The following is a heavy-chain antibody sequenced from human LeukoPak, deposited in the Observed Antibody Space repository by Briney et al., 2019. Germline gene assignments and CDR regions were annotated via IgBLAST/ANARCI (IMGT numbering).Heavy chain of an antibody. CDR2: INPSGGST. Sequence: GASVKVSCKASGYTFTSYYMHWVRQAPGQGLEWMGIINPSGGSTSYAQKFQGRVTMTRDTSTSTVYMELSSLRSEDTAVYYCAKDSAPVLLWFGEPHPIDYWGQGTLVTVSS. CDR3: AKDSAPVLLWFGEPHPIDY. V-gene: IGHV1-46*01. CDR1: GYTFTSYY. J-gene: IGHJ4*02. D-gene: IGHD3-10*01.